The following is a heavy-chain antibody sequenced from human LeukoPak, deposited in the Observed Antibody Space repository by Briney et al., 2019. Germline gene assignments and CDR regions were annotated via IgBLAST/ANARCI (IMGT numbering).Heavy chain of an antibody. V-gene: IGHV3-30-3*01. CDR1: GFTFSSYA. D-gene: IGHD6-19*01. CDR3: ARGRQVPDY. J-gene: IGHJ4*02. Sequence: GGSLRLSCAASGFTFSSYAMHWVRQAPGKGLEWVAVISYDGSNKYYADSVKGRFTISRDNSKNTLYLQMNSLRAEDTAVYYCARGRQVPDYWGQGTLVTVSS. CDR2: ISYDGSNK.